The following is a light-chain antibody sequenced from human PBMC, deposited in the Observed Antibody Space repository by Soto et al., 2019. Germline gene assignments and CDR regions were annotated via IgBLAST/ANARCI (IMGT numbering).Light chain of an antibody. CDR3: CSYAGISTFYV. CDR1: SSDVGRYDL. V-gene: IGLV2-23*02. Sequence: QSALTQPASVSGSPGQSITISCTGASSDVGRYDLVSWYQQHPGKAPKLMIYEVSKRPSGVSNRFSGSKSGNTASLTISGLQAEDEADYYCCSYAGISTFYVFGTGTKVTVL. J-gene: IGLJ1*01. CDR2: EVS.